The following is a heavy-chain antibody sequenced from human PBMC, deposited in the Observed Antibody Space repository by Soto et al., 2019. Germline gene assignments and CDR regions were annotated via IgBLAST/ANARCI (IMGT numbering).Heavy chain of an antibody. D-gene: IGHD5-18*01. CDR2: ISYDGGLQ. V-gene: IGHV3-30*03. CDR1: GFTFTSYG. Sequence: QAHLVESGGGVVQPGRSLRLSCAASGFTFTSYGMHWVRQAPGTRLEWVAVISYDGGLQHYADSVKGRFTISRDNSKNMVLLQMKSLRAEHTAVYYCVSDRGYGHASVPYSWGQGTLVSVSS. J-gene: IGHJ4*02. CDR3: VSDRGYGHASVPYS.